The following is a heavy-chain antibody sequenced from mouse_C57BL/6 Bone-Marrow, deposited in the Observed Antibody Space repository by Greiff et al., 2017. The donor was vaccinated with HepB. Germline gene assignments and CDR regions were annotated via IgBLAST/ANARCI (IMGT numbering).Heavy chain of an antibody. CDR3: AKLGWFAY. CDR1: GYTFTSYD. Sequence: VKVVESGPELVKPGASVKLSCKASGYTFTSYDINWVKQRPGQGLEWIGWIYPRDGSTKYNEKFKGKATLTVDTSSSTAYMELHSLTSEDSAVYFCAKLGWFAYWGQGTLVTVSA. D-gene: IGHD4-1*01. J-gene: IGHJ3*01. CDR2: IYPRDGST. V-gene: IGHV1-85*01.